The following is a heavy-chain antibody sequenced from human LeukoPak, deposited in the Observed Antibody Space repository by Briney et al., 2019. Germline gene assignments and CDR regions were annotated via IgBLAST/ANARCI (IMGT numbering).Heavy chain of an antibody. CDR3: ARGRGARSNIWYTWFDP. Sequence: SETLSLTCAVYRGSFSGYYWSWIRQPPGQGLEWIGEINHSGSTNYNPSLKSRVTISVDTSKNQFSLKLSSVTAADTAVYYCARGRGARSNIWYTWFDPWGQGTLVTVSS. CDR1: RGSFSGYY. J-gene: IGHJ5*02. V-gene: IGHV4-34*01. D-gene: IGHD6-13*01. CDR2: INHSGST.